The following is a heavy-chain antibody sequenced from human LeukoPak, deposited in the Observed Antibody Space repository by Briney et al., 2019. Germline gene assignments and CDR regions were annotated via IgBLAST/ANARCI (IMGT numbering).Heavy chain of an antibody. CDR2: IFSGGST. CDR1: GFTVSSNY. Sequence: GGSLRLSCVASGFTVSSNYMSWVRQAPGKGLGWVSAIFSGGSTFYADSVTGRFTISRDNSMNTVYLEMNSLRAEDTAVYYCARDLKTSGWYGDFDYWGQGTLVTVSS. V-gene: IGHV3-53*01. D-gene: IGHD6-19*01. CDR3: ARDLKTSGWYGDFDY. J-gene: IGHJ4*02.